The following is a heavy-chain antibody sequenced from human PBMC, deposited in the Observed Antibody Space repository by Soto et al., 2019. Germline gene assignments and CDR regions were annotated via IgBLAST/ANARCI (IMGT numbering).Heavy chain of an antibody. D-gene: IGHD3-22*01. Sequence: PGGSLRLSCAASGFTFDDYGMSWVRQAPGKGLEWVSGINWNGGSTGYADSVKGRFTISRDNAKNSLYLQMNSLRAEDTAVYYCARGDYYDTSGPFSEAFDIWGRGTLVTVSS. CDR3: ARGDYYDTSGPFSEAFDI. V-gene: IGHV3-20*04. CDR1: GFTFDDYG. J-gene: IGHJ3*02. CDR2: INWNGGST.